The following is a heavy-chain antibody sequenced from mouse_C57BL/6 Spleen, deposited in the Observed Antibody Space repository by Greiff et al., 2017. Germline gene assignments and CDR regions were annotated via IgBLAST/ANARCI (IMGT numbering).Heavy chain of an antibody. J-gene: IGHJ2*01. CDR3: ARHHYYGSSYDY. Sequence: EVQLVESGGDLVKPGGSLKLSCAASGFTFSSYGMSWVRQTPDKRLEWVATISSGGSYTYSPDSVKGRFTISRDNAKNTLYLQMSSLKSEDTAMYYCARHHYYGSSYDYWGQGTTLTVSS. D-gene: IGHD1-1*01. CDR1: GFTFSSYG. CDR2: ISSGGSYT. V-gene: IGHV5-6*01.